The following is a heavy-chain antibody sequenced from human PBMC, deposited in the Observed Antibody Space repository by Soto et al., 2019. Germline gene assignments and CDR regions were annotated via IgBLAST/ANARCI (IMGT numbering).Heavy chain of an antibody. CDR1: GGSISSYY. Sequence: TSETLSLTCTVSGGSISSYYWSWIRQPPGKGLEWIGYIYYSGSTNYNPSLKSRVTISVDTSKNQFSLKLSSVTAADTAVYYCARLDSGSYVNWFDPWGQGTLVTV. CDR3: ARLDSGSYVNWFDP. D-gene: IGHD1-26*01. V-gene: IGHV4-59*01. CDR2: IYYSGST. J-gene: IGHJ5*02.